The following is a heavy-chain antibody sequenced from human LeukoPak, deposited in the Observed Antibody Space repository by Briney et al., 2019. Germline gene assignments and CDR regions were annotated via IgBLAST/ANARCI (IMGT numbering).Heavy chain of an antibody. D-gene: IGHD2-15*01. J-gene: IGHJ4*02. V-gene: IGHV3-33*05. CDR3: AKGFLALGYCSGGSCYYIDY. CDR1: GFTFSSYG. CDR2: ISYDGSNK. Sequence: PGGSLRLSCAASGFTFSSYGMHWVRQAPGKGLEWVAVISYDGSNKYYADSVKGRFTISRDNSKNTLYLQMNSLRAEDTAVYYCAKGFLALGYCSGGSCYYIDYWGQGTLVTVSS.